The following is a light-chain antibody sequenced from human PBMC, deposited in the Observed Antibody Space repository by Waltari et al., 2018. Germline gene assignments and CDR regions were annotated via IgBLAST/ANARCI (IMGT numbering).Light chain of an antibody. CDR3: QQYHNWPPIT. V-gene: IGKV3-15*01. Sequence: ETVLTQSPDTLSVSPGERVTLSCRASQSVSNNLAWYQQKPGRAPSLLIYGASTRATGIPARFSGSGSGTEFTLTINSLQSEDFAVYYCQQYHNWPPITFGQGTRLEIE. CDR1: QSVSNN. CDR2: GAS. J-gene: IGKJ5*01.